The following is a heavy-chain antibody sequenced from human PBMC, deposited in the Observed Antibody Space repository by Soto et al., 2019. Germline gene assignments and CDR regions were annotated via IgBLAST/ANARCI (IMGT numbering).Heavy chain of an antibody. CDR1: GFTFSSYG. Sequence: GGSLRLSCAASGFTFSSYGMHWVRQAPGKGLEWVAVISYDGSNKYYADSVKGRFTISRDNSKNTLYLQMNSLRAEDTAVYYCAKDFTTIAVAGIPDYWGQGTLVTVSS. CDR3: AKDFTTIAVAGIPDY. D-gene: IGHD6-19*01. J-gene: IGHJ4*02. CDR2: ISYDGSNK. V-gene: IGHV3-30*18.